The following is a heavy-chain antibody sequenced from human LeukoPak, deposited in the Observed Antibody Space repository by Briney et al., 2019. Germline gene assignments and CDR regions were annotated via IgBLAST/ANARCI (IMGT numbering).Heavy chain of an antibody. CDR3: AKDRYYYDSSGSFTFDY. V-gene: IGHV3-30*02. D-gene: IGHD3-22*01. CDR2: IRYDGSNK. Sequence: GGSPRLSCAASGFTFSSYGMHWVRQAPGKGLEWVAFIRYDGSNKYYADSVKGRFTISRDNSKNTLYLQMNSLRAEDTAVYYCAKDRYYYDSSGSFTFDYWGQGTLVTVSS. J-gene: IGHJ4*02. CDR1: GFTFSSYG.